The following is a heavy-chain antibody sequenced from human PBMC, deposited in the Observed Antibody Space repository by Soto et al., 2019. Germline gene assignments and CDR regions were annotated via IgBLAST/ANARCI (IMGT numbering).Heavy chain of an antibody. CDR1: GGTFSSYA. CDR3: ARDVGWGITGTLAFDY. D-gene: IGHD1-20*01. Sequence: SVKVSCKASGGTFSSYAISWVRQVPGQGLEWMGGIIPIFGTANYAQKFQGRVTITADESTSTAYMELSSLRSEDTAVYYCARDVGWGITGTLAFDYWGQGTLVTVSS. V-gene: IGHV1-69*13. J-gene: IGHJ4*02. CDR2: IIPIFGTA.